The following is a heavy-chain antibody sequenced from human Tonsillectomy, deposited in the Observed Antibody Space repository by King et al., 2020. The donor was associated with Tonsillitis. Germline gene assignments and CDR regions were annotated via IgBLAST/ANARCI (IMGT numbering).Heavy chain of an antibody. CDR3: ARHRGSHTRYNHHGMDR. CDR1: GYNFTRYW. Sequence: QLVQSGAEVKKPGESLKISCKGSGYNFTRYWIGWVRQMPGKGLEWMGIIYPGDSDTRYSPSFEGQVTISADKSISTAYLQWSSLEASDTAMYYCARHRGSHTRYNHHGMDRWGQGTTVTVSS. V-gene: IGHV5-51*01. J-gene: IGHJ6*02. CDR2: IYPGDSDT. D-gene: IGHD1-26*01.